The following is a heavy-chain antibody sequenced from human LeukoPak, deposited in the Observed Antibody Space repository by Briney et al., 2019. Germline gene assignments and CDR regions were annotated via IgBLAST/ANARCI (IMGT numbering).Heavy chain of an antibody. CDR1: GYTFTGYY. CDR2: INPNSGGT. J-gene: IGHJ5*02. CDR3: ARGPYIVVVVAATENWFDP. V-gene: IGHV1-2*02. D-gene: IGHD2-15*01. Sequence: ASVKVSCTASGYTFTGYYMHWVRQAPGQGLEWMGWINPNSGGTNYAQKFQGRVTMTRDTSISTAYMELSRLRSDDTAVYYCARGPYIVVVVAATENWFDPWGQGTLVTVSS.